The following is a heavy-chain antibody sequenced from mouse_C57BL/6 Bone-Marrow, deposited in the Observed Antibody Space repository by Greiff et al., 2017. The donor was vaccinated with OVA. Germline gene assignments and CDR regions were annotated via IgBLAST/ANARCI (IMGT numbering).Heavy chain of an antibody. CDR3: TYYYGSSYRYFDV. J-gene: IGHJ1*03. D-gene: IGHD1-1*01. CDR1: GFNIKDDY. V-gene: IGHV14-4*01. CDR2: IDPENGDT. Sequence: EVQLQQSGAELVRPGASVKLSCTASGFNIKDDYMHWVKQRPEQGLEWIGWIDPENGDTEYASKFQGKATITADTSSKTAYLQLSRLTSEDTAVYYCTYYYGSSYRYFDVWGTGTTVTVSS.